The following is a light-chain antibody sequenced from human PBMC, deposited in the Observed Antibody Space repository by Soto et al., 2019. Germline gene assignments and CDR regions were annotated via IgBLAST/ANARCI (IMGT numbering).Light chain of an antibody. J-gene: IGLJ2*01. Sequence: QSVLTQPRSLSGAPGQSVTISCTGTSSDVGGYDYVSWYQQHPGKVPKLMIFDVSKRPSGVPDRFSGSKSGTTASLTISGLQAEDEDDYHCCSYAGSYILIFGGGTKLTVL. CDR2: DVS. CDR3: CSYAGSYILI. CDR1: SSDVGGYDY. V-gene: IGLV2-11*01.